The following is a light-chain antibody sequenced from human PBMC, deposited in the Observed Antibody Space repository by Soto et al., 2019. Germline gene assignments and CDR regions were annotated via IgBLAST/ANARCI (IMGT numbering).Light chain of an antibody. V-gene: IGKV4-1*01. CDR2: WAS. Sequence: DIVMTQSPDSLAVSLGERATINCKSSQRVLYNTNNKNYLAWYQQKPGQPPKLLIYWASTRESGVPDRFSGSGSGTDFTLTISSLQAEDGAVYYCQQYYDTPLNFGGGTKVEIK. CDR1: QRVLYNTNNKNY. J-gene: IGKJ4*01. CDR3: QQYYDTPLN.